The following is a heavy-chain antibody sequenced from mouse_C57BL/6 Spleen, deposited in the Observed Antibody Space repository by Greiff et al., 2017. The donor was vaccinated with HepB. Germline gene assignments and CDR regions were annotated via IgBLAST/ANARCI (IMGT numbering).Heavy chain of an antibody. CDR1: GYSITSGYY. Sequence: ESGPGLVKPSQSLSLTCSVTGYSITSGYYWNWIRQFPENKLEWMGYISYDGSNYYNPSLKNRISITRDTSKNQFFLKLNSVTTEDTATYYCARDKGDYAMDYWGQGTSVTVSS. CDR3: ARDKGDYAMDY. V-gene: IGHV3-6*01. J-gene: IGHJ4*01. D-gene: IGHD1-3*01. CDR2: ISYDGSN.